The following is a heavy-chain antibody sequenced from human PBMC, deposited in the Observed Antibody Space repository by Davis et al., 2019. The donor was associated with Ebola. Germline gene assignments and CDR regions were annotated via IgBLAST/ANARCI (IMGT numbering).Heavy chain of an antibody. D-gene: IGHD3-16*01. CDR1: GFNFGASA. J-gene: IGHJ4*02. CDR2: ISWNSDGV. Sequence: SLKISCAASGFNFGASAMLWVRQAPGKGLEWVSGISWNSDGVVYADSVKGRFTISRDNAKNSLYLQMGSLRAEDTALYSCVSTKGGGVLLPADSWGQGTLVTVSS. CDR3: VSTKGGGVLLPADS. V-gene: IGHV3-9*01.